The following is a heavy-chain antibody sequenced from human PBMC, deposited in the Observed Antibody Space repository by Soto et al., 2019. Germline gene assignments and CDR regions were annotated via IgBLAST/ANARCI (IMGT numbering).Heavy chain of an antibody. J-gene: IGHJ4*02. CDR1: GFTFSNAW. CDR2: IKSKTDGGKP. V-gene: IGHV3-15*01. D-gene: IGHD6-6*01. CDR3: TTEYSSSSGAKPIDY. Sequence: EVQLVESGGGLVKPGGSLRLSCAASGFTFSNAWMSWVRQAPGKGLEWVGRIKSKTDGGKPDYAAPVKGRFTISRDDSKNTLHLQMNSLKTEDTAVYYCTTEYSSSSGAKPIDYWGQGTLVTVSS.